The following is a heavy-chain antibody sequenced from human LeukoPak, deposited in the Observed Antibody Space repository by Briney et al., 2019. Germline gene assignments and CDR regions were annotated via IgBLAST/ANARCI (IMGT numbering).Heavy chain of an antibody. CDR2: IYSGGST. Sequence: PGGSLGLSCAASGFTVSSNYMSWVRQAPGKGLEWVSVIYSGGSTYYADSVKGRFTISRDNSKNTLYLQMNSLRAEDTAVYYCASPVVVTARLDAFDIWGQGTMVTVSS. D-gene: IGHD2-21*02. V-gene: IGHV3-53*01. CDR1: GFTVSSNY. CDR3: ASPVVVTARLDAFDI. J-gene: IGHJ3*02.